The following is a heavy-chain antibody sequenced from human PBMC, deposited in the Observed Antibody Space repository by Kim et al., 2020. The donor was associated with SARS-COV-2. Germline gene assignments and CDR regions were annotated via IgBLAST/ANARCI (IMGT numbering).Heavy chain of an antibody. CDR1: GFMFSSYA. Sequence: GGSLRLSCAASGFMFSSYAMSWVRQAPGKGLEWVSAIRGSGGSPYYADSVKGRFTISRDNSKNTLYLQMSSLRAEDTAVYYCAKWHAGWRAVEGYYSYYGMEVWGQGTTVTVSS. V-gene: IGHV3-23*01. CDR2: IRGSGGSP. D-gene: IGHD6-19*01. J-gene: IGHJ6*02. CDR3: AKWHAGWRAVEGYYSYYGMEV.